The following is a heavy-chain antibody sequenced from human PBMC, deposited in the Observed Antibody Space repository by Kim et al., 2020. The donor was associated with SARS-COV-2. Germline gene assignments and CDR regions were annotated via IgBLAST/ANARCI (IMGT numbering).Heavy chain of an antibody. V-gene: IGHV3-21*01. Sequence: GGSLRLSCAASGFTFSSYSMNWVRQPPGKGLEWVSSISISSSYIYYADPVKGRFTITRNNAKNSLYLQINSLRAEDTAVYYCARDPSWGAAILWGQGTAVTVSS. CDR3: ARDPSWGAAIL. CDR2: ISISSSYI. CDR1: GFTFSSYS. D-gene: IGHD7-27*01. J-gene: IGHJ6*02.